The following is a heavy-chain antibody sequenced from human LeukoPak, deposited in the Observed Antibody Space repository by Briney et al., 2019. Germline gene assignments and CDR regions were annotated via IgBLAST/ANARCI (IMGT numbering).Heavy chain of an antibody. Sequence: SETLSLTCAVYGGSFSGYYWSWIRQPPGKGLEWIGEIDHSGSTNHNPSLKSRVTISVDTSKNQFSLKLSSVTAADTAVYYCARVRYSYGHGGSYYYYGMDVWGQGTTVTVSS. V-gene: IGHV4-34*01. CDR3: ARVRYSYGHGGSYYYYGMDV. J-gene: IGHJ6*02. CDR2: IDHSGST. D-gene: IGHD5-18*01. CDR1: GGSFSGYY.